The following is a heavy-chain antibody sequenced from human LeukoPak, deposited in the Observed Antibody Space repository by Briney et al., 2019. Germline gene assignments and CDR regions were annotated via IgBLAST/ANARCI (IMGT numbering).Heavy chain of an antibody. D-gene: IGHD6-6*01. V-gene: IGHV4-59*08. J-gene: IGHJ6*03. CDR2: VYYSGST. Sequence: SETLSLTCAVSGFSIHGYYWSWIRQPPGKRLEWIGYVYYSGSTNYNPSLSSRVTMSADTSKNQFSLKLSSVTAADTAVYYCVSSSSSDYYYYYMDVWGKGTTVTVSS. CDR3: VSSSSSDYYYYYMDV. CDR1: GFSIHGYY.